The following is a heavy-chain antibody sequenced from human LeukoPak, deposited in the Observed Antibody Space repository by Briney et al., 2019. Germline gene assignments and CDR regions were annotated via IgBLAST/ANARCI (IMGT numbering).Heavy chain of an antibody. V-gene: IGHV4-39*07. CDR3: ARGPRVVYGVAGSYYYYYMDV. CDR1: GGSISSSSYY. Sequence: PSETLSLTCTVSGGSISSSSYYWGWIRQPPGKGLEWIGSIYYSGSTYYNPSLKSRVTISVDTSKNQFSLKLSSVTAADTAVYYCARGPRVVYGVAGSYYYYYMDVWGKGTTVTVSS. D-gene: IGHD6-19*01. CDR2: IYYSGST. J-gene: IGHJ6*03.